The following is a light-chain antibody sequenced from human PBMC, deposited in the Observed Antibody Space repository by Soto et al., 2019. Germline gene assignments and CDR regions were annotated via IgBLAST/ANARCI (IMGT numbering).Light chain of an antibody. CDR3: SSYTSSSTSG. Sequence: QAASVSGSPGQSITISCTGTSSDVGGYNYVSWYQQHPGKAPKLMIYDVSNRPSGVSNRFSGSKSGNTASLTISGLQAEDEADYYCSSYTSSSTSGFGGGTKLTVL. CDR1: SSDVGGYNY. CDR2: DVS. V-gene: IGLV2-14*01. J-gene: IGLJ2*01.